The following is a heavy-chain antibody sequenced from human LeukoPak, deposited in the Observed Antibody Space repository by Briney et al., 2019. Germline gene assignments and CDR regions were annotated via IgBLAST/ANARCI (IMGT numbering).Heavy chain of an antibody. D-gene: IGHD5-24*01. V-gene: IGHV4-59*01. Sequence: SETLSLTCTLSGDSIGDYYWSWIRQAPGKGLEWIGYVVRSGSTDYNPSLKSRVTISVDTSKNRLSLKLSSVTAADTAVYYCARGQRGEMATIEYYFDYWGQGTLVTVSS. CDR3: ARGQRGEMATIEYYFDY. J-gene: IGHJ4*02. CDR2: VVRSGST. CDR1: GDSIGDYY.